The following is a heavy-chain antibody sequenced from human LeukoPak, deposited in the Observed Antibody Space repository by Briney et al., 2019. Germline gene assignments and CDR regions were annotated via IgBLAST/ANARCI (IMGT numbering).Heavy chain of an antibody. J-gene: IGHJ4*02. CDR2: IYVSGST. CDR1: GGSISTYY. CDR3: ARSLGYTYGYADY. Sequence: PSETLSLTCTVSGGSISTYYWSWIRQPAGKGLEWLGRIYVSGSTNYNPSLKSRVTMSLDTSKNQFSLKLSYVTAADTAVYYCARSLGYTYGYADYWGQGTLVTVSS. V-gene: IGHV4-4*07. D-gene: IGHD5-18*01.